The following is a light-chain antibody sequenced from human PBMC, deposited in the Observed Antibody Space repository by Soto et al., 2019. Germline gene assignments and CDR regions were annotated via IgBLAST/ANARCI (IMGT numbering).Light chain of an antibody. CDR3: CSYAGSRWV. Sequence: QSALPQPASVSGSPGQSITLSCTGTNNDVGYYNLVSWYQHHPGKAPRLIIYHVSDRPSGVSNRFSGSKSGNTASLTISGLQAEDEGDYYCCSYAGSRWVFGGGTKLTVL. CDR2: HVS. V-gene: IGLV2-23*02. J-gene: IGLJ3*02. CDR1: NNDVGYYNL.